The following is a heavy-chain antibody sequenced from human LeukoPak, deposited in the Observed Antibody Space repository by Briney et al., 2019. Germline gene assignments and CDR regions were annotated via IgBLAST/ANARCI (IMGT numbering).Heavy chain of an antibody. Sequence: ASVKVSCKASGYTFTSYAMHWVRQAPGQRLEWMGWINAGNGNTKYSQKFQGRVTITRDTSASTVYMELSSLRSEDTAVYYCARAPPDYSNPDYWGQGTLVTVSS. J-gene: IGHJ4*02. CDR1: GYTFTSYA. V-gene: IGHV1-3*01. CDR3: ARAPPDYSNPDY. CDR2: INAGNGNT. D-gene: IGHD4-11*01.